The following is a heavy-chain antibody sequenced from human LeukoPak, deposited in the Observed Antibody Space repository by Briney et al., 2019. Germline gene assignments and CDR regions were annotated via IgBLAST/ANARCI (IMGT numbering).Heavy chain of an antibody. J-gene: IGHJ4*02. V-gene: IGHV4-34*01. CDR3: ARGSVEYSSSSTAF. CDR1: GGSISSYY. Sequence: SETLSLTCTVSGGSISSYYWSWIRQPPGKGLEWIGEINHSGSTNYNPSLKSRVTISVDTSKNQFSLKLSSVTAADAAVYYCARGSVEYSSSSTAFWGQGTLVTVSS. CDR2: INHSGST. D-gene: IGHD6-6*01.